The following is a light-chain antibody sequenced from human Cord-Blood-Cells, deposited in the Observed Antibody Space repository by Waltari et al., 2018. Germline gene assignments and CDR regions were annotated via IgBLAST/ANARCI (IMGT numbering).Light chain of an antibody. CDR1: RSVLYSSNNKNY. CDR2: WAS. CDR3: QQYYSTRT. Sequence: DIVMTQSPDSLAVSLGERATIKCKSRRSVLYSSNNKNYLAWYQQKPGQPPKLLIYWASTRESGVPDRFSGSGSGTDFTLTISSLQAEDVAVYYCQQYYSTRTFGQGTKVEIK. V-gene: IGKV4-1*01. J-gene: IGKJ1*01.